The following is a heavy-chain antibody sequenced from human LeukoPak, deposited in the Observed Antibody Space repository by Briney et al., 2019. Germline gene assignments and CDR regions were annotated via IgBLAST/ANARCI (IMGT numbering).Heavy chain of an antibody. D-gene: IGHD3-10*01. Sequence: SETLSLTCTVSGGSISSGGYYWSWIRQHPGKGLEWIGYIYYSGGTYYNPSLKSRVTISVDTSKNQFSLKLSSVTAADTAVYYCARVGYYYGSGSFKAYYFDYWGQGTLVTVSS. CDR1: GGSISSGGYY. V-gene: IGHV4-31*03. J-gene: IGHJ4*02. CDR2: IYYSGGT. CDR3: ARVGYYYGSGSFKAYYFDY.